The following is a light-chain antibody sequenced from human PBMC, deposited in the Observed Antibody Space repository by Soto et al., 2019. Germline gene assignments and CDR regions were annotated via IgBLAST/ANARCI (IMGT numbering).Light chain of an antibody. J-gene: IGKJ3*01. CDR3: QQYNSYPFT. CDR2: KAS. Sequence: DIQMTQSPSTLSASVGDRVTITCRASQSISSWLAWYQQKPGKAPKLLIYKASSLESGVPSRFSGSGSGTEFTLTISSLQPDDFAPYYCQQYNSYPFTCGPGTKVDIK. V-gene: IGKV1-5*03. CDR1: QSISSW.